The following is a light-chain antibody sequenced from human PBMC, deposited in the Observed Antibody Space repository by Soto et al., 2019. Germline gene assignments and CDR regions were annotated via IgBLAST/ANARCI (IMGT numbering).Light chain of an antibody. Sequence: SYVLTQPPSVSVAPGKTARITYGGNHIGSKSVHWYQQRPGQAPVLVIYYASDRPSGIPERFSGSNSGNTATLTISRVEAGXXXDYYCQVWDTSSDPSWVFGGGTKLTVL. CDR1: HIGSKS. CDR3: QVWDTSSDPSWV. J-gene: IGLJ3*02. CDR2: YAS. V-gene: IGLV3-21*04.